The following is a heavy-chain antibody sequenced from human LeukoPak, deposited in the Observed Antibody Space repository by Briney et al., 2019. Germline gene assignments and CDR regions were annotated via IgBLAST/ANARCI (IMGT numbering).Heavy chain of an antibody. CDR1: GGSISSYY. CDR2: IYYSGST. D-gene: IGHD6-13*01. Sequence: SETLSLTCTVSGGSISSYYWSWIRQPPGKGLEWIGYIYYSGSTNYNPSLKSRVTISVDTSKNQFSLKLSSVTAADTAVYYCARGILTLDYWGQGTLVTVSS. V-gene: IGHV4-59*01. CDR3: ARGILTLDY. J-gene: IGHJ4*02.